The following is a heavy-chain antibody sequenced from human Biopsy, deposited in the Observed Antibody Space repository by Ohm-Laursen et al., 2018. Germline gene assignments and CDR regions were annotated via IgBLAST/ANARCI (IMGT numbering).Heavy chain of an antibody. CDR1: GGSFSGYD. CDR2: FSHTGTT. V-gene: IGHV4-34*01. Sequence: SDTLSLTCAVDGGSFSGYDWTWIRQPPGKGLEWVGEFSHTGTTIYNPSLKSRLIISVDKSKNHFSLRLTSVAAADTATYFCARGPYGDNAGAFDVWGQGTVVTVSS. J-gene: IGHJ3*01. CDR3: ARGPYGDNAGAFDV. D-gene: IGHD4/OR15-4a*01.